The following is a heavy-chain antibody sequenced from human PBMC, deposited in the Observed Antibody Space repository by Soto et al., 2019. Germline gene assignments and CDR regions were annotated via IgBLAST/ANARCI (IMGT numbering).Heavy chain of an antibody. CDR1: GFTFSDHY. J-gene: IGHJ5*02. CDR3: ARGSYGAYVGWFDP. CDR2: IRNKANSYTT. V-gene: IGHV3-72*01. Sequence: EVPLVESGGGLVQPGGSLRLSCAASGFTFSDHYMDWVRQAPGKGLEWVGRIRNKANSYTTQYAASVKGRFTISRDDSQNSLYLQMNSLKTEDTAVYYCARGSYGAYVGWFDPWAREPWSPSPQ. D-gene: IGHD5-12*01.